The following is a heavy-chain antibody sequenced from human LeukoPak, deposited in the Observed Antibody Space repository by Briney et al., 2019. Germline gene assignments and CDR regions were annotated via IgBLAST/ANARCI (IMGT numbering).Heavy chain of an antibody. V-gene: IGHV3-48*04. Sequence: LPGGSLRLSCEASGFTFGIYCMNWVRQAPGKGLEWVSYISSSGSTIYYADSVKGRFTISRDNAKNSLYLQMNSLRAEDTAVYYCARSTPGHIVVVRLAGFDPWGQGTLVTASS. D-gene: IGHD2-2*01. CDR2: ISSSGSTI. CDR1: GFTFGIYC. CDR3: ARSTPGHIVVVRLAGFDP. J-gene: IGHJ5*02.